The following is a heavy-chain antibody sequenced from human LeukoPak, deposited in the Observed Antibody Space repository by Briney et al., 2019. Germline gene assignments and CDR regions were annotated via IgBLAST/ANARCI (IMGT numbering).Heavy chain of an antibody. Sequence: NPSETLSLTCAVSGGSISSSNWWSWVRQPPGKGLEWIGEIYHSGSTNYNPSLKSRVTISADKSKNQFSLELSSVTAADTAVYYCARGSIAVAGTNYWGQGTLVTVSS. D-gene: IGHD6-19*01. CDR2: IYHSGST. CDR1: GGSISSSNW. J-gene: IGHJ4*02. CDR3: ARGSIAVAGTNY. V-gene: IGHV4-4*02.